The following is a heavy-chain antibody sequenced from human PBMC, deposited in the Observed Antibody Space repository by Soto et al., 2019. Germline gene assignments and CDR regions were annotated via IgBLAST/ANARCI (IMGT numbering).Heavy chain of an antibody. CDR1: GGSISSGDYY. Sequence: QVQLQESGPGLVKPSQTLSLTCTVSGGSISSGDYYWSWIRQPPGKGLEWIGYIYYSGSTYYNPSRKSRVTISVDTSKNQFSLKLSSVTAADTAVYYCARRKEWAYSSGWYGNYFDYWGQGTLVTVSS. J-gene: IGHJ4*02. CDR3: ARRKEWAYSSGWYGNYFDY. CDR2: IYYSGST. D-gene: IGHD6-19*01. V-gene: IGHV4-30-4*01.